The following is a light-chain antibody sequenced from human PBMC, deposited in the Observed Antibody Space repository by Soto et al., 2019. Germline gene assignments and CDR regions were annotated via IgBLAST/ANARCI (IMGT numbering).Light chain of an antibody. CDR3: SSYTSSSTLEV. CDR1: SSDVGGYKY. V-gene: IGLV2-14*01. J-gene: IGLJ3*02. Sequence: HSALTQPASVSGSPGQSITISCTGTSSDVGGYKYVSWYQQHPGKAPQLMIYEVSNWPSGVSNRFSGSKSGNTASLTIAGLQAEDEADYYCSSYTSSSTLEVFGGGTKLTVL. CDR2: EVS.